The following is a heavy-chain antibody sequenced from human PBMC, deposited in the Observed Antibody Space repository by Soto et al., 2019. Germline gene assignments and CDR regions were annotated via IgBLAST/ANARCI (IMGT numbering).Heavy chain of an antibody. V-gene: IGHV3-30-3*01. CDR1: GFTFSSYA. CDR2: ISYDGGNK. J-gene: IGHJ6*02. D-gene: IGHD4-4*01. CDR3: ARAPGGTVAYYYYGMDV. Sequence: QVQLVESGGGLVQPGRSLRLSCAASGFTFSSYAMHWVRQAPGKGLEWVAGISYDGGNKYYADSVKGRFTISRDNSKNTLYLQITSQGAEDTAVYYCARAPGGTVAYYYYGMDVWGQGTTVTVSS.